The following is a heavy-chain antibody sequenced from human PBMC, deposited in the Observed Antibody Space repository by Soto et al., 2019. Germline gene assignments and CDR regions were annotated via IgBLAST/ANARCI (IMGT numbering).Heavy chain of an antibody. J-gene: IGHJ4*02. CDR1: GGTFSSYA. CDR3: ATLVPATAMGAFDY. Sequence: SVKVSCKASGGTFSSYAISWVRQAPGQGLEWMGGIIPIFGTANYAQKFQGRVTITADESTSTAYMELSSLRAEDTAVYYCATLVPATAMGAFDYWGQGTLVTVSS. D-gene: IGHD2-2*01. V-gene: IGHV1-69*13. CDR2: IIPIFGTA.